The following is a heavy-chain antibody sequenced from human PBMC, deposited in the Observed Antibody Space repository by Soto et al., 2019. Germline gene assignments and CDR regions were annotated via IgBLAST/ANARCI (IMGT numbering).Heavy chain of an antibody. V-gene: IGHV1-69*13. Sequence: SVKVSCKASGGTFSSYAISWVRQAPGQGLEWMGGIIPIFGTANYAQKFQGRVTITADESTSTAYMELSSLRSEDTAVYYCARGYYYFWSGYYGVYYGMDVWGQGTTVTVSS. CDR2: IIPIFGTA. CDR3: ARGYYYFWSGYYGVYYGMDV. CDR1: GGTFSSYA. D-gene: IGHD3-3*01. J-gene: IGHJ6*02.